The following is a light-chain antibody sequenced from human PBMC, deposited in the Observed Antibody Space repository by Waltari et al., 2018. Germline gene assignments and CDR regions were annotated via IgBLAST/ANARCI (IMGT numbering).Light chain of an antibody. Sequence: QSALTQPRSVSGSPGQSVTISCTGTSSDVGGYNYVSWYQQNPYKAPKLMIYDVTKRPSGVPDRFAGSKSGNTASLTISGLQAEDEADYHCCSYAGFYYVFGTGTTVTVL. CDR2: DVT. CDR3: CSYAGFYYV. CDR1: SSDVGGYNY. V-gene: IGLV2-11*01. J-gene: IGLJ1*01.